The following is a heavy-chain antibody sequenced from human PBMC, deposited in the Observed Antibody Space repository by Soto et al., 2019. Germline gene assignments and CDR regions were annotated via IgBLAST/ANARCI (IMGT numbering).Heavy chain of an antibody. D-gene: IGHD3-22*01. CDR3: ARDVPYYYDSSGHPLFDD. Sequence: GGSLRLSCAASGFTFSSYSMNWVRQAPGKGLEWVSYISSSSSTIYYADSVKGRFTISRDNAKNSLYLQMNSLRDEDTAVYYCARDVPYYYDSSGHPLFDDRGQGSLVTVSS. CDR2: ISSSSSTI. CDR1: GFTFSSYS. V-gene: IGHV3-48*02. J-gene: IGHJ4*02.